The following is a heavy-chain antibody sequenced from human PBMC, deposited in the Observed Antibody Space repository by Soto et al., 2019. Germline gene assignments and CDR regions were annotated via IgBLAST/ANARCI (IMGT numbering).Heavy chain of an antibody. CDR1: GYTFTSYA. D-gene: IGHD6-19*01. J-gene: IGHJ6*02. V-gene: IGHV7-4-1*01. CDR2: INTNTGNP. CDR3: ARDLDSSGWYSFYYYYGMDV. Sequence: GASVKVSCKASGYTFTSYAMNWVRQAPGQGLEWMGWINTNTGNPTYAQGFTGRFVFSLDTSVSTAYLQICSLKAEDTAVYYCARDLDSSGWYSFYYYYGMDVWGQGTTVTAP.